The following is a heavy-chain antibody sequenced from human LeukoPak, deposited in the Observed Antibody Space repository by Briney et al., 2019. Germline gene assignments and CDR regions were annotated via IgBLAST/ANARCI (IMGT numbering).Heavy chain of an antibody. CDR3: ARDCRMAAQWRQFDY. J-gene: IGHJ4*02. Sequence: SETLSLTCTVSGYSIRSGYYWAWIRQPPGKGLEWIGSSYHSGGTDYNPSLKSRVTISVDTSKNQFSLRLNSLTAADTAGYYCARDCRMAAQWRQFDYWGQGTPLTVPS. CDR2: SYHSGGT. D-gene: IGHD2-15*01. V-gene: IGHV4-38-2*02. CDR1: GYSIRSGYY.